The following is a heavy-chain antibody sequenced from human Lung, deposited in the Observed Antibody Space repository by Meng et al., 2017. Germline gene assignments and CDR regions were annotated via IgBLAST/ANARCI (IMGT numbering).Heavy chain of an antibody. D-gene: IGHD6-13*01. CDR3: ARDEDRSAAGKLFGDY. J-gene: IGHJ4*02. CDR2: IEPKSVDT. CDR1: GYNLPDYS. V-gene: IGHV1-2*06. Sequence: QEQLALSWARLNKPTYLVESAYEPSGYNLPDYSLHWMRRVPALRRCGMGQIEPKSVDTQYAQRSQGRVTMTVDTSISTAYMGLSGLRSDDTAMYYCARDEDRSAAGKLFGDYWGQGTLVTVSS.